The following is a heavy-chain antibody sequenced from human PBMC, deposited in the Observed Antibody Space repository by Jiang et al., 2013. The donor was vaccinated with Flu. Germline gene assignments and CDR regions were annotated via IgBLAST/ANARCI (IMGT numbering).Heavy chain of an antibody. Sequence: GSGLVKPSETLSLTCTVSGGSISSSSDYWGWIRQPPGKGLEWIGSIYHSGSAYYNPSLKSRVTISVDTSKNQFSLKLSSVTAADTAVYHCARHRAQALQHFDPWGQGTLVTVSS. CDR1: GGSISSSSDY. CDR2: IYHSGSA. CDR3: ARHRAQALQHFDP. J-gene: IGHJ5*02. V-gene: IGHV4-39*01. D-gene: IGHD2/OR15-2a*01.